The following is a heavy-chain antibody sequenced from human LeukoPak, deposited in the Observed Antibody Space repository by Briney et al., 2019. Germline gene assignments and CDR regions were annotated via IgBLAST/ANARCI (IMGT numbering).Heavy chain of an antibody. J-gene: IGHJ4*02. V-gene: IGHV3-23*01. CDR3: AKDPPPGYCSGGSCYSDY. D-gene: IGHD2-15*01. Sequence: PGGSLRLSCAASGFTFSSYAMSWVRQAPGKGLEWVSAISGSGGSTYYADSVKGRFTISRDNSKNTLYLQMNSLRAEDTAVYYCAKDPPPGYCSGGSCYSDYWGQGTLVTVSS. CDR1: GFTFSSYA. CDR2: ISGSGGST.